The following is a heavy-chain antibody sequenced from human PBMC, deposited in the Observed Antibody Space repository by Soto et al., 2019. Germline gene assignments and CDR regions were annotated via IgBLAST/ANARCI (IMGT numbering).Heavy chain of an antibody. CDR3: ASRIVGDFWSGYSPYYFDY. Sequence: SVTMSLTCAVYRGSFSGYYWSWIRQLPGNGLERSGKITHSGSTHYNPSLKSRATISVDTSKNQFSLRLSSVTAADTSVYYCASRIVGDFWSGYSPYYFDYWGQGTLVTVAS. CDR2: ITHSGST. CDR1: RGSFSGYY. J-gene: IGHJ4*02. D-gene: IGHD3-3*01. V-gene: IGHV4-34*01.